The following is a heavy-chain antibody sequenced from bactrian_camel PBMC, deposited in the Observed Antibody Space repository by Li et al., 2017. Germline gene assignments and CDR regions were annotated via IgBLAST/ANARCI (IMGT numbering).Heavy chain of an antibody. CDR3: AARGPYCYTKLSVRDFTY. V-gene: IGHV3S63*01. D-gene: IGHD2*01. Sequence: HVQLVESGGGSVQAGGSLRLSCVASLDGRHCMAWFRQAPGKEREGVARIATGSGNTYYADSVKGRFTTSQDNAKNTVYLQMNSLKPEDTAMYYCAARGPYCYTKLSVRDFTYWGQGTQVTVS. CDR1: LDGRHC. CDR2: IATGSGNT. J-gene: IGHJ6*01.